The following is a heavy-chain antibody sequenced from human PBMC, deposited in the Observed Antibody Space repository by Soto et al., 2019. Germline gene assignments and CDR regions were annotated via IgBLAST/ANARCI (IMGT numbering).Heavy chain of an antibody. CDR3: ARHPYYYDSSGYYSPLLYFDY. D-gene: IGHD3-22*01. V-gene: IGHV1-18*01. CDR2: ISAYNGNT. J-gene: IGHJ4*02. CDR1: GYTFTSHG. Sequence: GASVKVSCKASGYTFTSHGISWVRQAPGQGLEWMGWISAYNGNTNYAQKLQGRVTMTTDTSTSTAYMELRSLRSDDTAVYYCARHPYYYDSSGYYSPLLYFDYWGQGTLVTVSS.